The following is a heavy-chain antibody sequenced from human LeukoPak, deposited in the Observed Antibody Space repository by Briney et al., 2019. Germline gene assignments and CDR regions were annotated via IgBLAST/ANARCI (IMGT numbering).Heavy chain of an antibody. CDR1: GYTFTSYG. CDR2: ISAYNGST. D-gene: IGHD6-19*01. J-gene: IGHJ3*02. Sequence: ASVKVSCKASGYTFTSYGISWVRQAPGQGLEWMGWISAYNGSTNYAQKLQGRVTMTTDTSTSTAYMELRSLRSDDTAVYYCARDTGIAVAAHAFDIWGQGTMVTVSS. CDR3: ARDTGIAVAAHAFDI. V-gene: IGHV1-18*01.